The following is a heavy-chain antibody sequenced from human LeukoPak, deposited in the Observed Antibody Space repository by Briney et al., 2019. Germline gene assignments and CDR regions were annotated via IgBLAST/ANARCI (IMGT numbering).Heavy chain of an antibody. Sequence: ASVKVSCKASGYTFTSYGISWVRQAPGQGLEWMGWMNPDSGDTGYAQKFQGRVTMTRNTSISTAYMELSSLTSEDTAVYYCAREVSGSWGQGTLVTVSS. CDR2: MNPDSGDT. CDR3: AREVSGS. J-gene: IGHJ5*02. D-gene: IGHD7-27*01. V-gene: IGHV1-8*02. CDR1: GYTFTSYG.